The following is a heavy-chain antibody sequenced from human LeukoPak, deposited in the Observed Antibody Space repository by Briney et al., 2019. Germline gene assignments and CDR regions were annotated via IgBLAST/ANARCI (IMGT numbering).Heavy chain of an antibody. J-gene: IGHJ4*02. D-gene: IGHD3-22*01. CDR2: ISYDGSNK. CDR1: GFTFSSYA. CDR3: ARRGSSGYYYYY. V-gene: IGHV3-30*04. Sequence: GRSLRLSCAASGFTFSSYAMHWVRQAPGKGLEWVAVISYDGSNKYYADSVKGRFTISRDNAKNSLYLQMNSLRAEDTAVYYCARRGSSGYYYYYWGQGTLVTVSS.